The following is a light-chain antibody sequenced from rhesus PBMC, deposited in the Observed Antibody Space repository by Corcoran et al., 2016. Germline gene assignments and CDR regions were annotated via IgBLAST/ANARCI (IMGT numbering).Light chain of an antibody. Sequence: DIQMTQSPSSLSASVGDTVTITCRASQSISSWLDWYQQKPGKAPKLLIFKASSLQSGVPSRFSGSGSGTDFTLTIISLQPEDFATYYCLQYSSSPFTFGPWTKLDIK. CDR2: KAS. J-gene: IGKJ3*01. CDR1: QSISSW. V-gene: IGKV1-22*01. CDR3: LQYSSSPFT.